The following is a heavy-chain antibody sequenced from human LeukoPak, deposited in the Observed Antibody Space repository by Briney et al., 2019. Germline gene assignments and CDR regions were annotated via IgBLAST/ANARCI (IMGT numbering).Heavy chain of an antibody. CDR2: ISGSGRTI. V-gene: IGHV3-48*03. D-gene: IGHD2-21*01. Sequence: GGSLRLSCAAAGFTFSSYEMNWVRQAPGKGLGWVSYISGSGRTIYYADSVKGRFTISRENTKHSVYLQLNSLRAEDTAIYFCVRDAVMSPEVLLTAWDYFDCWGPGTLVTVSS. J-gene: IGHJ4*02. CDR1: GFTFSSYE. CDR3: VRDAVMSPEVLLTAWDYFDC.